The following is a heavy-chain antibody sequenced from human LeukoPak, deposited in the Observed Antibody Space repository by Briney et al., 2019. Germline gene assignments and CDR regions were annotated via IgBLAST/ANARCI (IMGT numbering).Heavy chain of an antibody. CDR3: ARGSNLRYFDY. Sequence: ASVKVSCKASGGTFSSYAISWVRQAPGQGLEWMGGINPNSGGTNYAQKFQGWVTMTRDTSISTAYMELSRLRSDDTAVYYCARGSNLRYFDYWGQGTLVTVSS. D-gene: IGHD1-14*01. V-gene: IGHV1-2*04. J-gene: IGHJ4*02. CDR2: INPNSGGT. CDR1: GGTFSSYA.